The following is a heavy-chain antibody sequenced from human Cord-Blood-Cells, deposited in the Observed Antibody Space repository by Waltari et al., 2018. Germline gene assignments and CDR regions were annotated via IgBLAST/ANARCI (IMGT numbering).Heavy chain of an antibody. Sequence: VESGGGLIQPGGSLRLSCAASGFTVSSNYMSWVRQAPGKGLEWVSVIYSGGSTYYADSVKGRFTISRDNSKNTLYLQMNSLRAEDTAVYYCARGGLAAPRGYYYYMDVWGKGTTVTVSS. J-gene: IGHJ6*03. V-gene: IGHV3-53*01. D-gene: IGHD6-6*01. CDR2: IYSGGST. CDR1: GFTVSSNY. CDR3: ARGGLAAPRGYYYYMDV.